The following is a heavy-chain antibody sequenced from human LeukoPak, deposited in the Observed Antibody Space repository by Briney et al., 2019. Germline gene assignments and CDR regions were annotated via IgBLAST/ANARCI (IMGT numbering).Heavy chain of an antibody. D-gene: IGHD2/OR15-2a*01. CDR3: AKEPGAATTYYFDS. J-gene: IGHJ4*02. Sequence: TGGSLRLSCAASGFAFSRYAMNWFRQGPGKGLEWVSSISGSSSGSYYTDSVKGRFTISRDNSNNTLYLQMNNLRVEGTAIYYCAKEPGAATTYYFDSWGQGTLVTVSS. CDR1: GFAFSRYA. V-gene: IGHV3-23*01. CDR2: ISGSSSGS.